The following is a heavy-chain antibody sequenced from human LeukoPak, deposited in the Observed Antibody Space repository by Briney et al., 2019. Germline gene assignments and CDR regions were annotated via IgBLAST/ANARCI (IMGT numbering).Heavy chain of an antibody. Sequence: SETLSLTCAVYGGSFSGYYWSWIRQPPGKGLEWIGEINHSGSTNYNPSLKSRVTISVDTSKNQVSLKVSSVTAADTAVYYCARHVGRGTQIYYMDVWGKGTTVTVSS. CDR1: GGSFSGYY. D-gene: IGHD3-16*01. CDR2: INHSGST. J-gene: IGHJ6*03. CDR3: ARHVGRGTQIYYMDV. V-gene: IGHV4-34*01.